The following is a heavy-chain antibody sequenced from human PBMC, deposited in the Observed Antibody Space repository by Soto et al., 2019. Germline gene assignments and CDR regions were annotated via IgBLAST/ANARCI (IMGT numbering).Heavy chain of an antibody. Sequence: QVQLQESGPGLVKPSQTLSLTCTVSGGSISSGDYYWSWIHQPPGKGLEWIGYIYYSGSTYYNPSLKSRVTISVDTSKNQFSLKLSSVTAADTAVYYCVRESKGPYCSSTSCPFDYWGQGTLVTVSS. J-gene: IGHJ4*02. CDR2: IYYSGST. CDR3: VRESKGPYCSSTSCPFDY. V-gene: IGHV4-30-4*01. D-gene: IGHD2-2*01. CDR1: GGSISSGDYY.